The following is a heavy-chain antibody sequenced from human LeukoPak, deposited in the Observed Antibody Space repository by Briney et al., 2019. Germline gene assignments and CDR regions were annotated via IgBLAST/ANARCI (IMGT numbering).Heavy chain of an antibody. CDR1: GFTFSSYG. CDR2: ISHDGSDS. J-gene: IGHJ4*02. V-gene: IGHV3-30*18. CDR3: AKELYFGSGRYPDY. Sequence: PGGSLRLSCAASGFTFSSYGMHWVRQAPGKGLEWVAVISHDGSDSHYADSVKGRFTISRDNSKNTVYLQMSSLRPEDTAVYFCAKELYFGSGRYPDYWGQGTLVRVSS. D-gene: IGHD3-10*01.